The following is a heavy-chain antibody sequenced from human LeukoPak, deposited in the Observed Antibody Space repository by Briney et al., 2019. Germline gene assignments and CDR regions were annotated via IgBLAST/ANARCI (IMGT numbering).Heavy chain of an antibody. Sequence: SETLSLTCTVSGGSISSYYWSWIRQPPGKGLEWIGYIYYSGSTNYNPSLKSRVTISVDTSKNQFSLKLSSVTAADTAVYYCARPGRRDYYFDYWGQGTLVTVSS. CDR2: IYYSGST. CDR1: GGSISSYY. D-gene: IGHD2-21*02. V-gene: IGHV4-59*08. J-gene: IGHJ4*02. CDR3: ARPGRRDYYFDY.